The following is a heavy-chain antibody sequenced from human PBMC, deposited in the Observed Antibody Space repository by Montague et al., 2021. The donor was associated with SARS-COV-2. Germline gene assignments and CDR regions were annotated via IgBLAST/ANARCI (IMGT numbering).Heavy chain of an antibody. V-gene: IGHV4-61*02. J-gene: IGHJ5*02. Sequence: TLSLTCTVSGGYISSGIYYWSWIRQPAGRGRDGIVRIYASGSTNYNPSLKSRVTISVDTSKNHFSLKLSSVTAADTAVYYCARDLSSSWSYWFDPWGQGTLVTVSS. CDR3: ARDLSSSWSYWFDP. CDR1: GGYISSGIYY. D-gene: IGHD6-13*01. CDR2: IYASGST.